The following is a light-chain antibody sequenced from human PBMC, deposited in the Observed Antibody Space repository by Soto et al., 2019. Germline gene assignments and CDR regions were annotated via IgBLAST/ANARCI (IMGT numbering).Light chain of an antibody. CDR2: DAS. V-gene: IGKV1-5*01. J-gene: IGKJ1*01. CDR1: QTISSW. Sequence: DIQLTQSPSTLSASVGDRVTITCRASQTISSWLAWYQQKPGKAPKLLIYDASSLESGGPSRFSGSGSGTEFTLTIRSLKPDDFATYDCKQYNSDLWAFVQGTRV. CDR3: KQYNSDLWA.